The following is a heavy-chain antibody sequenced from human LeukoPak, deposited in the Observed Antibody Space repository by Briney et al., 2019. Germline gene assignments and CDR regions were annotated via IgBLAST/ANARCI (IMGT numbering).Heavy chain of an antibody. CDR2: IHHSGVT. Sequence: SGTLSLTCAVSGGSISNINWWSWVRQPPGKGLEWIGEIHHSGVTNYNPSLKSRVTISLDKSNNQFSLKLNSVTAAATAVYYCAENGPWSLEYWGQGTLVTVSS. D-gene: IGHD2-15*01. V-gene: IGHV4-4*02. CDR1: GGSISNINW. CDR3: AENGPWSLEY. J-gene: IGHJ4*02.